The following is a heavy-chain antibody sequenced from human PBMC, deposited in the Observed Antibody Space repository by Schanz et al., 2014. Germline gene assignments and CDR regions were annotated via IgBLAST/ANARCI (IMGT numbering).Heavy chain of an antibody. D-gene: IGHD3-22*01. CDR3: AKVWGSDYFYPFDY. CDR1: GFTFRSYA. CDR2: ISGSGDHT. J-gene: IGHJ4*02. Sequence: EVQLLESGGGLIQPGGSLRLSCAASGFTFRSYAMSWVRQAPGKGLEWVSVISGSGDHTHYADSVKGRFTISRDTSGNTLYLQMNSLRAEDTAVYYCAKVWGSDYFYPFDYWGQGTLVTVSS. V-gene: IGHV3-23*01.